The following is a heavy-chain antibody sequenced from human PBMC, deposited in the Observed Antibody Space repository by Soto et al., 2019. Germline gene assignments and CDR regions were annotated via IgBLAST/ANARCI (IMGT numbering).Heavy chain of an antibody. J-gene: IGHJ3*02. D-gene: IGHD1-26*01. CDR2: IKSKTDGGTT. CDR3: TTDSIVGATEALDI. CDR1: GFTFSNAW. V-gene: IGHV3-15*07. Sequence: GVSLRLSCAASGFTFSNAWMNWVRQAPGKGLEWVGRIKSKTDGGTTDYAAPVKGRFTISRDDSKNTLYLQMNSLKTEDSAVYYCTTDSIVGATEALDIWGQGTMVTVSS.